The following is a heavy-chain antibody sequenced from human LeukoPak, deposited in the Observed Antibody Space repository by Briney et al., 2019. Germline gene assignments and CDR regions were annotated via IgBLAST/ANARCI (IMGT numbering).Heavy chain of an antibody. V-gene: IGHV3-64D*06. CDR2: ISSNGGST. D-gene: IGHD3-22*01. J-gene: IGHJ4*02. CDR3: VKDLGTMIVESANTY. Sequence: GGSLRLSCSASGFTFSSYAMHWVRQAPGKGLEYVSAISSNGGSTYYADSVKGRFTISRDNSKNTLYLQMSSLRAEDTAVYYCVKDLGTMIVESANTYWGQGTLVTVSS. CDR1: GFTFSSYA.